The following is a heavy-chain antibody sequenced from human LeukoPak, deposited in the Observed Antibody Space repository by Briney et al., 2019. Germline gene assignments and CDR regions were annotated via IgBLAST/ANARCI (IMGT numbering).Heavy chain of an antibody. D-gene: IGHD2-2*01. J-gene: IGHJ3*02. V-gene: IGHV3-30-3*01. Sequence: AGGSLRLSCAASGFTFNSYAMHWVRQAPGKGLEWVAVISYDGSNKCYADSVKGRFTISRDKSKNTLYLQMNSLRAEDTAVYYCARMPDAFDIWGQGTMVTVSS. CDR1: GFTFNSYA. CDR2: ISYDGSNK. CDR3: ARMPDAFDI.